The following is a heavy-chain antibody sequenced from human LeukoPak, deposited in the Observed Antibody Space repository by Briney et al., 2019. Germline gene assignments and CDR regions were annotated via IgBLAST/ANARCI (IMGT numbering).Heavy chain of an antibody. D-gene: IGHD3-10*01. V-gene: IGHV4-61*01. Sequence: SETLSLTCTVSGGSVSSGSYYWSWIRQPPGKGLEWIGYIYYSGTTNYNPSLKSRVTISMDTSKNQFSLNLSSVTAADTAVYYCARVWGRGSGTYVVDYWGQGTLVTVSS. CDR3: ARVWGRGSGTYVVDY. J-gene: IGHJ4*02. CDR1: GGSVSSGSYY. CDR2: IYYSGTT.